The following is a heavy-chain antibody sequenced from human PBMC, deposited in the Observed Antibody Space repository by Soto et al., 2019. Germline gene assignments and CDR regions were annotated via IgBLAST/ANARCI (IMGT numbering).Heavy chain of an antibody. CDR2: ISGIGDSA. CDR3: AKAAGGSCYSGINY. D-gene: IGHD2-15*01. CDR1: GFTFSSSA. J-gene: IGHJ4*02. Sequence: GGSLRLSCAASGFTFSSSAMSWVRQAPGKGLEWVSVISGIGDSAFYADSVKGRFTISRDNSKNTLYLQMNSLRAEDTAVYYCAKAAGGSCYSGINYWGQGALVTVSS. V-gene: IGHV3-23*01.